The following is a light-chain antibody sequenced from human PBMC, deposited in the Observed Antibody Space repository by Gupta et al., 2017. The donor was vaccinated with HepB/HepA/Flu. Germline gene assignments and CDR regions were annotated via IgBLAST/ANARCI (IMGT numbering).Light chain of an antibody. CDR2: QDN. CDR3: QVWDNSGLL. V-gene: IGLV3-1*01. CDR1: KLGDKY. Sequence: SYDLTQPPSVSVSPGQTASITCSGDKLGDKYSCWYQQKPGQPPVLVIYQDNKRPSGIPERFSGSNSGNTATLTISGTQAMDEADYYCQVWDNSGLLFGGGTKLTVL. J-gene: IGLJ2*01.